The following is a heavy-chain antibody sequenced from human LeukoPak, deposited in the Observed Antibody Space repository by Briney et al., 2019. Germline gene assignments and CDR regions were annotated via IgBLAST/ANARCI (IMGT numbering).Heavy chain of an antibody. CDR3: AKDLGPVALNGGDY. CDR1: RFTFSSYV. D-gene: IGHD6-19*01. J-gene: IGHJ4*02. V-gene: IGHV3-21*01. CDR2: ISTSSSYI. Sequence: GGSLRLSCAASRFTFSSYVMKWVRQVPGKGLEWVSSISTSSSYIYYADSVKGRFTISRDNAKNSLYLQMNSLRAEDTAVYYCAKDLGPVALNGGDYWGQGTLVTVSS.